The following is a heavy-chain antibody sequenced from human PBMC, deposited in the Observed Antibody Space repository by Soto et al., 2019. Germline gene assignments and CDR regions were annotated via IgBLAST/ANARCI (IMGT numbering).Heavy chain of an antibody. D-gene: IGHD6-13*01. CDR1: GYTFISYA. CDR2: INAGNGDT. CDR3: AIRYAPGYTKAFDY. Sequence: ASVKVSCKASGYTFISYAIHWVRQAPGQRLEWMGWINAGNGDTKYSQKFQGRVTITRDTSASTAYMELSSLRSEDTAVYYCAIRYAPGYTKAFDYWGQGTLVTVSS. V-gene: IGHV1-3*01. J-gene: IGHJ4*02.